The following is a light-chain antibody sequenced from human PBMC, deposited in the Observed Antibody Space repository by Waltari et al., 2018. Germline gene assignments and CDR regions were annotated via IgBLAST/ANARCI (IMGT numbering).Light chain of an antibody. CDR3: SSYAGSNNLI. J-gene: IGLJ2*01. CDR2: EVN. Sequence: QSALTQPPSASGSPGPSVTISCTGTSSAVGGYDSVSWYQQHPGKAPKILIYEVNKRPSGVPDRFSGSKSGSTASLTVSGLRAEDEADYYCSSYAGSNNLIFGGGTKLAVL. CDR1: SSAVGGYDS. V-gene: IGLV2-8*01.